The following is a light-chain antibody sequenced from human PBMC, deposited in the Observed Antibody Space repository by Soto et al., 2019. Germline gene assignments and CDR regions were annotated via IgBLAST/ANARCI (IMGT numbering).Light chain of an antibody. J-gene: IGLJ2*01. V-gene: IGLV2-8*01. CDR1: SSDVGGYKY. CDR3: SSYPGSDNVGVV. Sequence: QSVLTQPPSASWSAGQSVTISCTGTSSDVGGYKYVSWYQQQPGKAPKLMIYEVSKRPSGVPDRFSGSKSGNTASLTVSGLQAEDEADYYCSSYPGSDNVGVVFGEGTQLTVL. CDR2: EVS.